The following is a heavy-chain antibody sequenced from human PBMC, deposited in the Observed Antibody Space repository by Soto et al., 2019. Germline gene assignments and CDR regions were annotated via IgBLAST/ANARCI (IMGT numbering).Heavy chain of an antibody. J-gene: IGHJ4*02. CDR3: ARGGQRSTTAADLDY. CDR2: INHSGST. CDR1: GGSFSGYY. Sequence: PSETLSLTCAVYGGSFSGYYWSWIRQPPGKGLEWIGEINHSGSTNYNPSLKSRVTISVDTSKNQFSLKLSSVTAADTAVYHCARGGQRSTTAADLDYWGQGTLVTVSS. D-gene: IGHD6-13*01. V-gene: IGHV4-34*01.